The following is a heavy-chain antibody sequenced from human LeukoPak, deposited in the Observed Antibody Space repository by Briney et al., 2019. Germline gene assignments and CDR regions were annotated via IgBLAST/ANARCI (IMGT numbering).Heavy chain of an antibody. V-gene: IGHV3-48*03. CDR3: ARDGGFWSGYYRYYYYGMDV. D-gene: IGHD3-3*01. CDR2: ISSSGSTI. J-gene: IGHJ6*02. Sequence: GGSLRLSCAASGFTFSSYEMNWVRQAPGKGLEWVSYISSSGSTIYYADSVKGRFTISRDNAKNSLYLQMNSLRAEDTAVYYCARDGGFWSGYYRYYYYGMDVWGQGTTVTASS. CDR1: GFTFSSYE.